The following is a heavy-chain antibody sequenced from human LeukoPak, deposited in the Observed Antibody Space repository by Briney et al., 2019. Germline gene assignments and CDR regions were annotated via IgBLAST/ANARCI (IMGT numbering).Heavy chain of an antibody. J-gene: IGHJ4*02. Sequence: ASVKVSCKPSGGTFISYAISWVRQAPGQGLEWMGGIIPIFGTANYAQKFQGRVTITADESTSTAYMELSSLRSEDTAVYYCAREGVVPAAIGPSPFDYWGQGTLVTVSS. D-gene: IGHD2-2*02. CDR3: AREGVVPAAIGPSPFDY. CDR2: IIPIFGTA. CDR1: GGTFISYA. V-gene: IGHV1-69*01.